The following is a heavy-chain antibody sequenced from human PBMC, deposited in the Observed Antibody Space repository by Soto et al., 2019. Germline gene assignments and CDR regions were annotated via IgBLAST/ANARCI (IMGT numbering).Heavy chain of an antibody. J-gene: IGHJ6*03. D-gene: IGHD6-6*01. CDR1: SGSISSSNW. CDR2: IHHSGST. V-gene: IGHV4-4*02. CDR3: ARKYSSSSAGGTARLPNYYYYMDV. Sequence: PSETLSLTCAVSSGSISSSNWWSWVRQPPGKGLEWIGEIHHSGSTNYNPSLKSRVTISVDKSKNPFSLKLSSVTAADTAVYYCARKYSSSSAGGTARLPNYYYYMDVWGKGTTVTVSS.